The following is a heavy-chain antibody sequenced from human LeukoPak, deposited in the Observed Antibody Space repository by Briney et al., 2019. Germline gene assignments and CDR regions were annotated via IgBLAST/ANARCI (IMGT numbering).Heavy chain of an antibody. J-gene: IGHJ6*03. CDR2: INHSGST. Sequence: SETLSLTCAVYGVSFSGYYWSWIRQPPGKGLEWIGEINHSGSTNYNPSLKSRVTISVDTSKNQFCMKVRYVAAADTDVYYCARVTVLAKDIVVVTAATVYYYYMDVWGKGTTVTVSS. CDR1: GVSFSGYY. V-gene: IGHV4-34*01. D-gene: IGHD2-2*01. CDR3: ARVTVLAKDIVVVTAATVYYYYMDV.